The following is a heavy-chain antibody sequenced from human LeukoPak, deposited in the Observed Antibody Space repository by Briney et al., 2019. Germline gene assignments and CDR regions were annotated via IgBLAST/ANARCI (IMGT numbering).Heavy chain of an antibody. J-gene: IGHJ5*02. V-gene: IGHV4-4*07. CDR2: ISTSGST. Sequence: SETLSLICTVSGGSTSSYYWSWIRQPAGKGLEWIGRISTSGSTNYNPSLKSRVTMSVDTSKNQFSLKLSSVTAADTAVYYCARDRHSSSWYEVSWFDPWGQGTLVTVSS. D-gene: IGHD6-13*01. CDR3: ARDRHSSSWYEVSWFDP. CDR1: GGSTSSYY.